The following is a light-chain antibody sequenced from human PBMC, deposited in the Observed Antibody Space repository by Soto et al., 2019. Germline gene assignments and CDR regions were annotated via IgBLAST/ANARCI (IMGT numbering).Light chain of an antibody. CDR3: QKYNTWVRGT. CDR1: QSVDSD. V-gene: IGKV3-15*01. J-gene: IGKJ2*01. CDR2: GAS. Sequence: EVVVTQSPATLSVSPGERVTLSCRASQSVDSDVAWFQHKTGQAPRLLIYGASTRAAGIPGRFSGSGYETDFTFTISSLEPEDSVTYFCQKYNTWVRGTFGQGTKLEIK.